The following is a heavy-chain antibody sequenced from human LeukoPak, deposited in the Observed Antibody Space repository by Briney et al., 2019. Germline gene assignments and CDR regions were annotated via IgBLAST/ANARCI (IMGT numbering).Heavy chain of an antibody. CDR2: IYHSGNT. V-gene: IGHV4-39*01. CDR1: GGSISRSFFY. CDR3: ARLYTNSATCDY. D-gene: IGHD2-2*02. Sequence: TTSETLSLTCNVSGGSISRSFFYWGWIRQPPGKGLEWIGSIYHSGNTYYNPSLKSRITISVDTAKDQFSLNLSSVTAADTAVYFCARLYTNSATCDYWGQGTLVTVSS. J-gene: IGHJ4*02.